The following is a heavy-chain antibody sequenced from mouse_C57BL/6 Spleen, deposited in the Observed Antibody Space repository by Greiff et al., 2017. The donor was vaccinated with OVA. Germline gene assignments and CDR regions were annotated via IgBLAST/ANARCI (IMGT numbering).Heavy chain of an antibody. CDR3: TRSDGYYWYFDV. Sequence: VQLQESGAELVRPGASVTLSCKASGYTFTDYEMHWAKQTPVHGLEWIGAIDPETGGTAYNQKFKGKAILTADKSSSTAYMELRSLTSEDSAVYYCTRSDGYYWYFDVWGTGTTVTVSS. D-gene: IGHD2-3*01. V-gene: IGHV1-15*01. CDR1: GYTFTDYE. J-gene: IGHJ1*03. CDR2: IDPETGGT.